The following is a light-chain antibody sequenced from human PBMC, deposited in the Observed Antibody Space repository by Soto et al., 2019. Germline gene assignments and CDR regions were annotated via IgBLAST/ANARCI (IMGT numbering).Light chain of an antibody. CDR2: GAS. V-gene: IGKV3-20*01. J-gene: IGKJ1*01. CDR3: QQYGSSSWP. Sequence: EIVLTQSPGTLSLAPGKRATLYCRASQSISSSYLAWYQPRPGQAPRLLIYGASSRATGIPDRFSGSGSGTEFTLTISRLEPEELSVYYCQQYGSSSWPVGKWTKVDLK. CDR1: QSISSSY.